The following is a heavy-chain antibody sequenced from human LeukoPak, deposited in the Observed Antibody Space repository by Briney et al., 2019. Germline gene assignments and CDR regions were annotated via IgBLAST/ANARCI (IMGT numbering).Heavy chain of an antibody. D-gene: IGHD3-16*01. Sequence: SETPSLTCPVSGYSISSGYYWGWIRQPPGKGLEWIGSIYHSGSTYYNPSLKSRVTISVDTSKNQFSLKLSSVTAADTAVYYCARETSQKGAHYMDVWGKGTTVTISS. CDR3: ARETSQKGAHYMDV. J-gene: IGHJ6*03. CDR2: IYHSGST. CDR1: GYSISSGYY. V-gene: IGHV4-38-2*02.